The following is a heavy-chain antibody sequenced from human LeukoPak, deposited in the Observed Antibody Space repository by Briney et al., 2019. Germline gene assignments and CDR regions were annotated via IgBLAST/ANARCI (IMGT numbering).Heavy chain of an antibody. Sequence: PSETLSLTCTVSGGSISSYYWSWIRQPAGKGLEWIGRIYTGGSTNYKPSLKSRVTMSVDTSKNQFSLKLSSVTAADTAVYYCARAHQYYDYVWGSYRSYYFDYWGQGTLVTVSS. CDR1: GGSISSYY. J-gene: IGHJ4*02. CDR3: ARAHQYYDYVWGSYRSYYFDY. CDR2: IYTGGST. D-gene: IGHD3-16*02. V-gene: IGHV4-4*07.